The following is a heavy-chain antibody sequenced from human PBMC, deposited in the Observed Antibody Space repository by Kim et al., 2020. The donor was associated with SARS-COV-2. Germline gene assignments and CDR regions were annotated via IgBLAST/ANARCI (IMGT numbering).Heavy chain of an antibody. V-gene: IGHV5-51*01. CDR3: ARQNSGRQYYYGTDV. Sequence: GESLKISCKGSGYSFTTEWVVWVRQMAGKGLELIGMIYPADSDTRYSPSFQGQVTISADKSIDTAYLQWSSLKASDTAMYYCARQNSGRQYYYGTDVWGQ. CDR2: IYPADSDT. D-gene: IGHD3-10*01. CDR1: GYSFTTEW. J-gene: IGHJ6*02.